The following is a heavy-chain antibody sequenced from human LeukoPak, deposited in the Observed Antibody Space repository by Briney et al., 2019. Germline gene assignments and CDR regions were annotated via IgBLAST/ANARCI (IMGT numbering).Heavy chain of an antibody. D-gene: IGHD6-19*01. CDR2: INPNTGDT. V-gene: IGHV1-2*02. J-gene: IGHJ4*02. CDR3: ASYPRYSSSPPFDY. Sequence: ASVKVSCKASGYTFTFQDMHWVRQAPGQGLEWMGWINPNTGDTNYAQKFQGRVTITRDTTISTAYMELSRLTSDDTAVYYCASYPRYSSSPPFDYWGQGTLVTVSS. CDR1: GYTFTFQD.